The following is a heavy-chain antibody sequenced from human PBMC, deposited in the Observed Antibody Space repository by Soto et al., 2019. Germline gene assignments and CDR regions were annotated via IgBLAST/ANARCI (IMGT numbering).Heavy chain of an antibody. CDR3: ARDYRLGSGSVGVLGTPWARFKGYYYYGMDV. V-gene: IGHV1-8*01. J-gene: IGHJ6*02. CDR2: MNPNSGNT. Sequence: GASVKVSCKASGYTFTSYDINWVRQATGQGLEWMGWMNPNSGNTGYAQKFQGRVTMTRNTSISTAYMELNSLRAEDTAVYYCARDYRLGSGSVGVLGTPWARFKGYYYYGMDVWGQGTTVTVSS. D-gene: IGHD3-10*01. CDR1: GYTFTSYD.